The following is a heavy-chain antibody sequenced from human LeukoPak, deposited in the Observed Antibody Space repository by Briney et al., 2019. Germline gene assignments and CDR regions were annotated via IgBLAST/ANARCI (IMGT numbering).Heavy chain of an antibody. CDR3: AREGQRLRVDY. Sequence: GGSLRLSCAASGFTFSSYSMNWVRQAPGKGLEWVSFISSSSSSINYADSVKGRFTISRDNSKNTLFLQLSSLRTEDTAVYYCAREGQRLRVDYWGQGTLVTVSS. CDR1: GFTFSSYS. J-gene: IGHJ4*02. D-gene: IGHD4-17*01. CDR2: ISSSSSSI. V-gene: IGHV3-21*01.